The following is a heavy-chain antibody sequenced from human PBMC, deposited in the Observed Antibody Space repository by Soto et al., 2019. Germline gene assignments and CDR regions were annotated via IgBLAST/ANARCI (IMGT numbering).Heavy chain of an antibody. J-gene: IGHJ6*02. CDR3: AREPGPYYYYGMDV. Sequence: QVQLVESGGGVVQPGRSLRLSCAASGFTFSSYGMHWVRQAPGKGLEWVAVIWYDGSNKYYADSEKGRFTISRDNSKNTLYLQMNSLRAEDTAVYYCAREPGPYYYYGMDVWGQGTTVTVSS. CDR2: IWYDGSNK. V-gene: IGHV3-33*01. CDR1: GFTFSSYG.